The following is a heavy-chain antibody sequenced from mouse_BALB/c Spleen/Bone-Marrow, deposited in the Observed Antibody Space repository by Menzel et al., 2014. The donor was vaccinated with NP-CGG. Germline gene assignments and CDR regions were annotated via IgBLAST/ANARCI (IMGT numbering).Heavy chain of an antibody. CDR3: VRGGYYVPSYFDS. J-gene: IGHJ2*01. V-gene: IGHV5-17*02. Sequence: DVQLQESGGGLVQPGGSRKLSCAASGFTFXSFGMHWARQAPEKGLEWVAYISGGTSTIYYADTVKGRFTISRDNPNNTLFLQMTSLRSEDTAMYYCVRGGYYVPSYFDSWGQGTTLTVSS. D-gene: IGHD2-3*01. CDR1: GFTFXSFG. CDR2: ISGGTSTI.